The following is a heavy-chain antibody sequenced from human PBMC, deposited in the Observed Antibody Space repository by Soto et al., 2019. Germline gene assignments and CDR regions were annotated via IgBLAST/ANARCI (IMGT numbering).Heavy chain of an antibody. CDR3: TRGRRDYYDSGDWVPLAY. V-gene: IGHV1-8*01. Sequence: ASVKVSCKASGYTFTNYDINWVRQATGQGLEWMGWMNPDSDDTRYAQEIQGRVTMTRDTSISTAYMELSSLRSEDTDVYNCTRGRRDYYDSGDWVPLAYWGQGTLVTVSS. D-gene: IGHD3-22*01. CDR2: MNPDSDDT. J-gene: IGHJ4*02. CDR1: GYTFTNYD.